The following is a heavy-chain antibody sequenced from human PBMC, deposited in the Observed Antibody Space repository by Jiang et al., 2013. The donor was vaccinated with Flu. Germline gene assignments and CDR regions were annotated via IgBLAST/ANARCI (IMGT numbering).Heavy chain of an antibody. CDR1: GGSFGNHF. V-gene: IGHV4-59*11. CDR3: ARFPVVVTTKDWYLDL. J-gene: IGHJ2*01. D-gene: IGHD2-21*02. CDR2: VYYTGAT. Sequence: YGPGLVKPSETLSLTCNISGGSFGNHFWSWIRQPPGKGLEWIGHVYYTGATDYNPSLKGRVTISVDTSNNHFSLKVTSVTAADTAVYYCARFPVVVTTKDWYLDLWGRGTLVTVSS.